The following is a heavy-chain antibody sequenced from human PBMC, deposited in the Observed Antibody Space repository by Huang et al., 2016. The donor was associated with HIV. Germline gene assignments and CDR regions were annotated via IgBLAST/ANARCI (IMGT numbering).Heavy chain of an antibody. D-gene: IGHD6-13*01. CDR3: ATFNRRGRWYRNGFFDQ. J-gene: IGHJ4*02. V-gene: IGHV3-11*04. CDR2: MDNSGVTV. CDR1: GFMFSDYY. Sequence: QLHLVESGGGLVQPGGSLRLSCAASGFMFSDYYLTWIRQSPGKGLEWVSYMDNSGVTVYYADAVRGRFPISRDTATTSLYLKMTSLRAEDTAVYYCATFNRRGRWYRNGFFDQWGQGILVTVSS.